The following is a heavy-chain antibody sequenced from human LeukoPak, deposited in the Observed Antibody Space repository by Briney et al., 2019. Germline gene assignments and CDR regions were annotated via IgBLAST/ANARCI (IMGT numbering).Heavy chain of an antibody. V-gene: IGHV3-21*01. J-gene: IGHJ4*02. Sequence: GGSLRLSCAASGFNFSNYWMTWVRQAPGKGLEWVSSISSGGNYIYYADSVKGRFTISRDNAKNSLYLQMNSLRAEDTAVFFCARGTVVTGFFDYWGQGNLVTVSS. CDR2: ISSGGNYI. CDR1: GFNFSNYW. CDR3: ARGTVVTGFFDY. D-gene: IGHD4-23*01.